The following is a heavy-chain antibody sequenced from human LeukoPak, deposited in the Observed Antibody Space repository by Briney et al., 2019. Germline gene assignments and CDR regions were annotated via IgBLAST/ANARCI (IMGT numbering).Heavy chain of an antibody. Sequence: SETLSLTCAVYGGSFSGYYWSWIRQPPGKGLEWIGEINHSGSTNYNPSLKSRVTISVDTSKNQFSLKLSSVTAADTAMYYCASVMTRDAFDIWGQGTMVTVSS. V-gene: IGHV4-34*01. D-gene: IGHD2-21*02. CDR2: INHSGST. CDR1: GGSFSGYY. J-gene: IGHJ3*02. CDR3: ASVMTRDAFDI.